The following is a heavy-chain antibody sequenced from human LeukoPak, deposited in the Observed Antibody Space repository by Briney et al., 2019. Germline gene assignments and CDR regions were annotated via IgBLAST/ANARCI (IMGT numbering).Heavy chain of an antibody. Sequence: GGSLRLSCAASGFTFRTYSMKWVRQAPGKGLEWVSYISDSSAMYYADSVRGRFTISRENDKNLLFPQMNSLRAEDTAVYYCARDGGYSGFDADCWGQGTLVTVSS. J-gene: IGHJ4*02. CDR2: ISDSSAM. CDR3: ARDGGYSGFDADC. CDR1: GFTFRTYS. D-gene: IGHD5-12*01. V-gene: IGHV3-48*01.